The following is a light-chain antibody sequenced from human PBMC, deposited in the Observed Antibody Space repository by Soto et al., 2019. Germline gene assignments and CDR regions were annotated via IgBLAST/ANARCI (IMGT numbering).Light chain of an antibody. V-gene: IGLV1-44*01. Sequence: QPVLTQPPSASGTPGQRVTISCSGSSSNIGSNTVNWYQQLPGTAPKLLIYSNNQRPSGVPDRFSGSKSGTSASLAISGLQSEDEADYYCGAWDDSLNGPNWVFGGGTKLTVL. CDR2: SNN. CDR1: SSNIGSNT. CDR3: GAWDDSLNGPNWV. J-gene: IGLJ3*02.